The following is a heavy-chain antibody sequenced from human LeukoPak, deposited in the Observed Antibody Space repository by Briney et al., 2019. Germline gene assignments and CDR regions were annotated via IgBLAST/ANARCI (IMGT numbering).Heavy chain of an antibody. Sequence: GRSLRLSCAASGFTFSSYSMNWVRQAPGKGLEWVSYISSSSSTIYYADSVKGRFTISRDNAKNSLYLQMNSLRAEDTAVYYCARDLYYYDSSGYYPIDYFDYWGQGTLVTVSS. CDR1: GFTFSSYS. D-gene: IGHD3-22*01. CDR3: ARDLYYYDSSGYYPIDYFDY. CDR2: ISSSSSTI. V-gene: IGHV3-48*01. J-gene: IGHJ4*02.